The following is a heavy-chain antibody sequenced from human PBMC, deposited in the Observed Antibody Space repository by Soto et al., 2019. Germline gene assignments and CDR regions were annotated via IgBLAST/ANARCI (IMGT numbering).Heavy chain of an antibody. D-gene: IGHD3-10*01. CDR2: INPNNGGT. Sequence: QVQLVQSGAEVEKPGASVKVSCKTSGYFFTSYYIHWVRQAPGQGLEWMGWINPNNGGTNSAQKFQGRVTMTRDTSINTAYMEINSLRSDDTALYYCAREVTYGGGSFSLGLWGQGTLVTVSS. CDR1: GYFFTSYY. CDR3: AREVTYGGGSFSLGL. J-gene: IGHJ4*02. V-gene: IGHV1-2*02.